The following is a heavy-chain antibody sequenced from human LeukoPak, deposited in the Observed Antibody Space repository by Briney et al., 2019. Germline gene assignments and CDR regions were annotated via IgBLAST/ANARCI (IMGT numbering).Heavy chain of an antibody. V-gene: IGHV3-23*01. CDR2: ISGGGGST. J-gene: IGHJ4*02. CDR1: GFTFSSNV. D-gene: IGHD1-1*01. CDR3: KSGGAAPGSFDY. Sequence: QTGGSLRLSCAASGFTFSSNVMSWVRQAPGKGLEWVSSISGGGGSTYYADSVKGRFTISRDNAKNSLYLQLNSLRVEDTAVYYCKSGGAAPGSFDYWGQGTLVTVSS.